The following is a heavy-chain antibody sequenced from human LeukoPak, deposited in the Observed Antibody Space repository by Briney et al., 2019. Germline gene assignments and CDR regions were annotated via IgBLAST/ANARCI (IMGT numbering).Heavy chain of an antibody. CDR1: GFTFSSYS. Sequence: GGSLRLSCAASGFTFSSYSINWVRQAPGKGLEWVSSISSSSSYIYYADSVKGRFTISRDNSKNTLYLQMNSLRAEDTAVYYCAKFGQWLDWFDPWGQGTLVTVSS. CDR3: AKFGQWLDWFDP. CDR2: ISSSSSYI. V-gene: IGHV3-21*04. D-gene: IGHD6-19*01. J-gene: IGHJ5*02.